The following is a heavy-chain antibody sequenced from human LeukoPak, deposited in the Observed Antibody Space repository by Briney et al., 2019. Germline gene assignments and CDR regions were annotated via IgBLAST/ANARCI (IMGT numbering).Heavy chain of an antibody. CDR3: ARDRMTTVTTWYFDL. D-gene: IGHD4-17*01. V-gene: IGHV3-33*01. J-gene: IGHJ2*01. Sequence: GGSLRLSCAASGFTFSSYGMHWVRQAPGKGLEWVAVIWYDGSNKYYADSVKGRFTISRDNSKNTLYLQMNSLRAEDTAVYYCARDRMTTVTTWYFDLWGRGTLVTVSS. CDR2: IWYDGSNK. CDR1: GFTFSSYG.